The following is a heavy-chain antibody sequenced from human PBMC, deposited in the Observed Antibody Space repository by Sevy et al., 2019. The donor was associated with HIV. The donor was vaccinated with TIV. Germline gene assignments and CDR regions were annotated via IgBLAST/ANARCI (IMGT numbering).Heavy chain of an antibody. D-gene: IGHD3-22*01. CDR3: ARDMRNYYDSSGYLPYYYHYGMDV. CDR2: ISAYNGNT. Sequence: ASVKVSCKASGYTFTSYGIIWVRQAPGQGLEWMGWISAYNGNTNYAQKLQGRVTMTTDTSTSTAYMELRSLRSDDTAVYYCARDMRNYYDSSGYLPYYYHYGMDVWGQGTTVTVSS. CDR1: GYTFTSYG. V-gene: IGHV1-18*04. J-gene: IGHJ6*02.